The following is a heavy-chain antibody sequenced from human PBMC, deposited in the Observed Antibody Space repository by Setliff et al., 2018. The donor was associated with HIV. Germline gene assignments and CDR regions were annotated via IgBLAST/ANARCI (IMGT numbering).Heavy chain of an antibody. J-gene: IGHJ3*02. V-gene: IGHV1-8*02. D-gene: IGHD3-10*01. CDR2: MNPNNGNT. CDR1: GYTFTNYD. Sequence: ASVKVSCKASGYTFTNYDLNWVRQASGQGLEWMGWMNPNNGNTGYAQKFQGRLAMTRNTSIDTAYMELSSLTSEDTAVYYCASDWELGHGFYIWGQGTMVTVSS. CDR3: ASDWELGHGFYI.